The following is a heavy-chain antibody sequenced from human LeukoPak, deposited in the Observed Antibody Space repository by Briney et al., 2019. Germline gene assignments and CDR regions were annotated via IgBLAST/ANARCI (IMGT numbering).Heavy chain of an antibody. Sequence: GGSLRLSCAAAGFTVSSNHMSWVRQAPGKGLEWVAVIWYDGSNKYYADSVKGRFTISRDNSKNTLYLQMNSLRAEDTAVYYCAGGIAAAGTAWGQGTLVTVSS. D-gene: IGHD6-13*01. V-gene: IGHV3-33*08. CDR3: AGGIAAAGTA. CDR1: GFTVSSNH. J-gene: IGHJ5*02. CDR2: IWYDGSNK.